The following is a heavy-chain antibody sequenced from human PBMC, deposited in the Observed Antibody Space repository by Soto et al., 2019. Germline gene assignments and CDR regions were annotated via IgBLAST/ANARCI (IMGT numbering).Heavy chain of an antibody. CDR3: SREIGSNYDVLDV. CDR2: VRYDGSSK. J-gene: IGHJ6*02. D-gene: IGHD3-22*01. V-gene: IGHV3-33*01. CDR1: GFTFSNFG. Sequence: VMSLKLSSEASGFTFSNFGMNWVRQAPGKGLEWVARVRYDGSSKYYVDSVKGRFTISRDNSKETVYLQMNSLRAEDTGVYYFSREIGSNYDVLDVWGQGTTVLVSS.